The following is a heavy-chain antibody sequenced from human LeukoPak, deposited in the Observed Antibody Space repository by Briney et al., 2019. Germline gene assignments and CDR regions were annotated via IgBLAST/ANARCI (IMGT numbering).Heavy chain of an antibody. Sequence: PSGTLSLTCAVSGGPISSSNWWSWVRQPPGKGLEWIGEIYHSGSTNYNPSLKSRVTISVDKSKNQFSLKLSSVTAADTAVYYCARDPSKYGELLTRAFDIWGQGTMVTVPS. V-gene: IGHV4-4*02. CDR2: IYHSGST. D-gene: IGHD4-17*01. CDR1: GGPISSSNW. CDR3: ARDPSKYGELLTRAFDI. J-gene: IGHJ3*02.